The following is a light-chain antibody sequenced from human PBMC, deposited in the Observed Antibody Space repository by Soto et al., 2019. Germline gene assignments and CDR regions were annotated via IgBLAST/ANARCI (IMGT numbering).Light chain of an antibody. J-gene: IGLJ3*02. V-gene: IGLV2-14*01. CDR1: SSDVGGYNY. CDR3: SSFTSDSTWV. CDR2: EVT. Sequence: QSVLTQPASVSGSPGQSITISCTGTSSDVGGYNYVSWYQHHPGSAPTLMIYEVTYRPSGVSNRFSGSRSANTASLTISGLQTEDEADYYCSSFTSDSTWVFGGGTKLTVL.